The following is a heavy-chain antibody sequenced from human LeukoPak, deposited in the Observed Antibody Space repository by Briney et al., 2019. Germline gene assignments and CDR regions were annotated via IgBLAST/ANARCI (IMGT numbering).Heavy chain of an antibody. V-gene: IGHV4-30-4*08. CDR2: SYYSGST. CDR3: ARDRRFGEPPSRFFDP. J-gene: IGHJ5*02. D-gene: IGHD3-10*01. CDR1: GGFISRGDYY. Sequence: SQTLSLTCTVSGGFISRGDYYWRWIRQPPGKGLERIGYSYYSGSTYYSPSLTIRVTISVYTSQNLLSLKMTSVTAADTAVYYCARDRRFGEPPSRFFDPWGQGTLVTVSS.